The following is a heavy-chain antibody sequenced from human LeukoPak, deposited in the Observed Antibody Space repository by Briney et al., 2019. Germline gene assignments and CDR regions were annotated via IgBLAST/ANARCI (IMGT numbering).Heavy chain of an antibody. CDR1: GDSVSSNSAA. V-gene: IGHV6-1*01. D-gene: IGHD1-1*01. Sequence: SQTLSLTCAISGDSVSSNSAAWNWIRQSPSRGLEWLGRTYYRSKWYTYYAVSVKSRISINRDASKNQISLQLNSVTPEDTAVYYCARSTGPIDYWGQGTLVTVSP. CDR3: ARSTGPIDY. J-gene: IGHJ4*02. CDR2: TYYRSKWYT.